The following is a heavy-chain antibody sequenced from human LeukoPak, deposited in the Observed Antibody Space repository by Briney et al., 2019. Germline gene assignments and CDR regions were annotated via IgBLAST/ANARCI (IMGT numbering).Heavy chain of an antibody. J-gene: IGHJ3*02. CDR1: GFTFSSYS. Sequence: GGSLRLSCAASGFTFSSYSMNWVRQAPGKGLEWVSAISGSGGSTYYADSVKGRFTISRDNSKNTLYLQMNSLRAEDTAVYYCAKGSSSGSYYILHDAFDIWGQGTMVTVSS. V-gene: IGHV3-23*01. CDR3: AKGSSSGSYYILHDAFDI. CDR2: ISGSGGST. D-gene: IGHD3-10*01.